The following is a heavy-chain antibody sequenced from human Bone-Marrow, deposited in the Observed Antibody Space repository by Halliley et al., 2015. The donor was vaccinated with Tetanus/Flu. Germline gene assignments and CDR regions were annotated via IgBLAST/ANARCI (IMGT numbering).Heavy chain of an antibody. V-gene: IGHV4-31*03. CDR2: IYYSGST. CDR3: ARGHYYYGSGSYFEY. CDR1: GVSISSGGYY. Sequence: TLSLTCTVSGVSISSGGYYWNWIRQHPGKGLEWIGHIYYSGSTYYNPSLKSRFTISVDTSKNQFSLKVRSVTAADTAVYYCARGHYYYGSGSYFEYWGQGTLVTASS. J-gene: IGHJ4*02. D-gene: IGHD3-10*01.